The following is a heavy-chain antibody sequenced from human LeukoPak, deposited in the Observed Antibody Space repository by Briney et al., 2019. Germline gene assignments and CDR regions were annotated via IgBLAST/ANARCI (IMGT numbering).Heavy chain of an antibody. CDR3: ARDPNYCSGGSCPFGY. D-gene: IGHD2-15*01. J-gene: IGHJ4*02. CDR2: IIPILGIA. CDR1: GGTFSSYA. V-gene: IGHV1-69*04. Sequence: SVKVSCKASGGTFSSYAISWVRQAPGQGLEWMGRIIPILGIANYAQKFQGRVTITADKSTSTAYMELSSLRSEDTAVYYCARDPNYCSGGSCPFGYWGQGTLVTVSS.